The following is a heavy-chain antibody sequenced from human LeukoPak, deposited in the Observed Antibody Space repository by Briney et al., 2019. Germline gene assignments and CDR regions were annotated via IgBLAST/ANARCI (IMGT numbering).Heavy chain of an antibody. CDR3: AREYSSSSGRSFDY. D-gene: IGHD6-6*01. J-gene: IGHJ4*02. Sequence: GGSLRLSCAGSGFTFSSYSMSWVRQAPGRGLEWVSYISSSSSTEYYADSVKGRFTISRDNAKNSLFLQMNSLRAEDTAVYYCAREYSSSSGRSFDYWGQGILVTVSS. V-gene: IGHV3-48*01. CDR1: GFTFSSYS. CDR2: ISSSSSTE.